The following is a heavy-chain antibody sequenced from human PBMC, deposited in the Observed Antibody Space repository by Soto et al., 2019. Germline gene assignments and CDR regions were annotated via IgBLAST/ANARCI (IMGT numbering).Heavy chain of an antibody. V-gene: IGHV4-4*02. Sequence: QVQLQESGPGLVKPSGTLSLICTVSGDSIRSDKWWSWVRQPPGKGLEWIGEIYHSGSTKYNPSLKXRXTXSXHKSKNQFSLNVISVTDADTAVYYCARGETQQQRDYWGQGTLVTVSS. CDR2: IYHSGST. CDR1: GDSIRSDKW. CDR3: ARGETQQQRDY. J-gene: IGHJ4*02. D-gene: IGHD6-13*01.